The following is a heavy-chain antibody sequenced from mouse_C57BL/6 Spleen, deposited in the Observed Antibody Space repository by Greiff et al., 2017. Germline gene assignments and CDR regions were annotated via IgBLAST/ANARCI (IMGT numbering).Heavy chain of an antibody. V-gene: IGHV6-3*01. CDR2: IRLKSDNYAT. Sequence: DVQLQESGGGLVQPGGSMKLSCDASGFTFSNYWMNWVRQSPEKGLEWVAQIRLKSDNYATNDAESVKGRFTISRDDSKSSVYQQMNNLMAEYTGIEYGTGNLYYGNYGFAYWGQGTLVTVSA. CDR3: TGNLYYGNYGFAY. CDR1: GFTFSNYW. J-gene: IGHJ3*01. D-gene: IGHD2-1*01.